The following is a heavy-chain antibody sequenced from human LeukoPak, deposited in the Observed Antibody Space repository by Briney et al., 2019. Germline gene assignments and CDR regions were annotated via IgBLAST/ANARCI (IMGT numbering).Heavy chain of an antibody. CDR1: GGSISSGGYY. D-gene: IGHD3-22*01. J-gene: IGHJ1*01. Sequence: PSETLSLTCTVSGGSISSGGYYWSWIRQHPGKGLEWIGYIYYSGSTYYNPSLKSRVTISVDTSKNQFSLKLSSVTAADTAVYYCARANNYYDSSGYRYFQHWGQGTLVTVSS. CDR2: IYYSGST. CDR3: ARANNYYDSSGYRYFQH. V-gene: IGHV4-31*03.